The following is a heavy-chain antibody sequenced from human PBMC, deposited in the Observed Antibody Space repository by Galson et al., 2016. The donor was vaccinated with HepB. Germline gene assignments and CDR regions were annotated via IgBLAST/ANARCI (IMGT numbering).Heavy chain of an antibody. V-gene: IGHV3-13*01. D-gene: IGHD3-3*01. CDR1: GFTFSSYD. J-gene: IGHJ4*02. CDR3: ATVPILGAVARYLDY. CDR2: FDTVGGT. Sequence: SLRLSCAASGFTFSSYDMHWVRQATGKSLEWVSAFDTVGGTYYAGSVKGRFTISRDNAKKSLFLQMNSLRVEDTAVYYCATVPILGAVARYLDYWGQGTLVIVSS.